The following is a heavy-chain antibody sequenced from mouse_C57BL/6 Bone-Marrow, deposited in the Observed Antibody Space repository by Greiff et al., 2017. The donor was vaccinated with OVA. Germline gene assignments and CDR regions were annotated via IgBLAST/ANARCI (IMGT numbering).Heavy chain of an antibody. V-gene: IGHV1-82*01. CDR3: ARSEETRTWFAY. Sequence: QVQLQQSGPELVKPGASVKISCKASGYAFSSSWMNWVKQRPGKGLVWIGRIYPGDGDTNYNGKFKGKATLTADKSSSTAYMQLSSLTSEDSAVYFCARSEETRTWFAYWGQGTLVTVSA. D-gene: IGHD3-2*01. CDR2: IYPGDGDT. J-gene: IGHJ3*01. CDR1: GYAFSSSW.